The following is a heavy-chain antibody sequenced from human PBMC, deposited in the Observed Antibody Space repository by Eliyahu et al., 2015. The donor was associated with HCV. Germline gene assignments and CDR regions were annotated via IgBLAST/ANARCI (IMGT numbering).Heavy chain of an antibody. CDR3: ARLGGAVAVQYWNFGL. CDR2: XFYXGAT. V-gene: IGHV4-39*01. Sequence: QQQLQESGPGLVKPLETLSLTCTLSGDPXTSTSYWWAWIRQPPGKGLXWIGSXFYXGATXYNSALQSRVTISIDTPKNQFSLRVSSVTAADTALYYCARLGGAVAVQYWNFGLWGRGALVSVSS. CDR1: GDPXTSTSYW. D-gene: IGHD6-19*01. J-gene: IGHJ2*01.